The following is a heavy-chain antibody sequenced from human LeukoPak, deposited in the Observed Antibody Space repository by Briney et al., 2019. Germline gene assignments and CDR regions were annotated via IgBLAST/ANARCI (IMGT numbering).Heavy chain of an antibody. Sequence: GASVKVSCKASGYSFTGYYMHWVRQAPGQGLEWMGWINTNSGGTNHAQKFQGRVTMTRDTSISTAYMELSRLRSDDTAVYYCVAGLGGDAFDIWVQGTMVTVSS. J-gene: IGHJ3*02. CDR2: INTNSGGT. CDR3: VAGLGGDAFDI. D-gene: IGHD2-15*01. V-gene: IGHV1-2*02. CDR1: GYSFTGYY.